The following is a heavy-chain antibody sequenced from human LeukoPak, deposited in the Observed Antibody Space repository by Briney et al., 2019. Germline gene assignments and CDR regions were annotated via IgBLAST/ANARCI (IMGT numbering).Heavy chain of an antibody. V-gene: IGHV3-23*01. Sequence: GGSLRLSCAASGFTFNNYAMSWVRQAPGKGLEWVSAISDDGGDTKYADSVKGRFTISRDNSKNTLYLQMNSLRAEDTAIYCCGKGWKLDYWGQGTLVTVSS. D-gene: IGHD1-1*01. CDR3: GKGWKLDY. CDR2: ISDDGGDT. J-gene: IGHJ4*02. CDR1: GFTFNNYA.